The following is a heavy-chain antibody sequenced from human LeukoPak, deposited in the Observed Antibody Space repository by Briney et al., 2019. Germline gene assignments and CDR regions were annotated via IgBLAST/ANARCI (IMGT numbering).Heavy chain of an antibody. D-gene: IGHD2-15*01. CDR3: ARDRLYCSGGSCYSSWFDP. V-gene: IGHV1-18*01. CDR1: GYTFTSCG. Sequence: ASVKVSCKASGYTFTSCGISWVRQAPGQGLEWMGWISAYNGNTNYAQKLQGRVTMTTDTSTSTAYMELRSLRSDDTAVYYCARDRLYCSGGSCYSSWFDPRGQGTLVTVSS. J-gene: IGHJ5*02. CDR2: ISAYNGNT.